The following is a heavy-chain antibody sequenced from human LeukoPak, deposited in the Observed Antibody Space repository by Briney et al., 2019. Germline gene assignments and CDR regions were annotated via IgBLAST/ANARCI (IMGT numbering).Heavy chain of an antibody. CDR2: ITGSGDGT. CDR1: GFTFSNYA. V-gene: IGHV3-23*01. J-gene: IGHJ4*02. D-gene: IGHD3-10*01. Sequence: GGSLRLSCAASGFTFSNYAMMWVRQAPGKRPEWVSSITGSGDGTYYADSVRGRFTISRDNSENTLYLQLNSLRAEDTAVYFCVKGFVHPTYYFDYWGQGTLVTVSS. CDR3: VKGFVHPTYYFDY.